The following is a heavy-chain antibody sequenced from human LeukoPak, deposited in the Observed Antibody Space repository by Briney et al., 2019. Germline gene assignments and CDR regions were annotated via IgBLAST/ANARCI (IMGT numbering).Heavy chain of an antibody. CDR3: ASEWGSSPDV. D-gene: IGHD6-13*01. CDR1: GFTFSSYE. V-gene: IGHV3-21*01. Sequence: GGSLRLSCAASGFTFSSYEMNWVRQAPGKGLEWVSSISTSGSYIYYANSMKGRFTISRDNARNSLYLQMNSLRVEDSAVYYCASEWGSSPDVWGKGTMVTVSS. J-gene: IGHJ6*04. CDR2: ISTSGSYI.